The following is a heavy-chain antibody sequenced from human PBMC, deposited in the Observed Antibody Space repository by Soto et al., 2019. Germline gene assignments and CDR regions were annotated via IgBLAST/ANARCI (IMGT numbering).Heavy chain of an antibody. CDR3: AKSLLFVDHAYMDV. CDR1: GGSFISYT. Sequence: QVQLVQSGAEVKKPGSSVKVSCEASGGSFISYTFTWVRQAPGQGLEWMGRIIPIQGRANYALKLQDRVTITADRSTKTVYMELRSLRPEDTSVYYCAKSLLFVDHAYMDVWGKGNTVTVSS. J-gene: IGHJ6*03. V-gene: IGHV1-69*02. D-gene: IGHD2-21*01. CDR2: IIPIQGRA.